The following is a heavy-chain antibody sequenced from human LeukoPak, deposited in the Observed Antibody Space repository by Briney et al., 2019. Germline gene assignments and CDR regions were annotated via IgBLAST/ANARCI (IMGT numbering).Heavy chain of an antibody. J-gene: IGHJ4*02. Sequence: SETLSLTCTVSGGSISSSSAYWGWIRQPAGKGLEWIGSIYYSKNTYYNPSLKSRVTISADTSKNQFSLTLGSVSATDTAVYYCVSPRGFSYGYFDYWGQGTLVTVSS. CDR1: GGSISSSSAY. CDR2: IYYSKNT. D-gene: IGHD5-18*01. V-gene: IGHV4-39*01. CDR3: VSPRGFSYGYFDY.